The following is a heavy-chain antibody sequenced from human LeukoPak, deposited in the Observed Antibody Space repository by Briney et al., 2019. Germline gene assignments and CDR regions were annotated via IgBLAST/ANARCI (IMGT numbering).Heavy chain of an antibody. V-gene: IGHV4-34*01. CDR3: ARGRFRRQWLVPHYFDY. CDR2: INHSGST. Sequence: SETLSLTCAVYGGSFSGYYWSWIRQPPGKGLEWIGEINHSGSTNYNPSLKSRVTISVDTSKNQFSLKLSSMTAADTAVYYCARGRFRRQWLVPHYFDYWGQGTLVTVSS. CDR1: GGSFSGYY. J-gene: IGHJ4*02. D-gene: IGHD6-19*01.